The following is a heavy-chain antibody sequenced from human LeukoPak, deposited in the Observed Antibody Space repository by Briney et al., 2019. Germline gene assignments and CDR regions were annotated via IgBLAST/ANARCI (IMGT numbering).Heavy chain of an antibody. CDR3: ARGRRWGGYLYYFDY. V-gene: IGHV4-34*01. D-gene: IGHD4-23*01. Sequence: SETLSLTCAVYGGSFSGYYWSWIRRPPGKGLEWIGEINHSGSTNYNPSLKSRVTVSVDTSKNQFSLKLNSVTAADTAVYYCARGRRWGGYLYYFDYWGQGTLVTVSS. J-gene: IGHJ4*02. CDR1: GGSFSGYY. CDR2: INHSGST.